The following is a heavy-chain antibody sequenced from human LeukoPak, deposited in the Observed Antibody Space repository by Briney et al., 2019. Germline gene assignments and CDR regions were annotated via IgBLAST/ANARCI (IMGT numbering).Heavy chain of an antibody. V-gene: IGHV3-9*01. CDR3: VANPPAIAVAGNGYFDY. J-gene: IGHJ4*02. CDR1: GFTFDGYA. CDR2: ITWNSDAI. Sequence: GRSLRLSCAASGFTFDGYAMHWVRQAPGKGLEWVSGITWNSDAIGYADSVKGRFTISRDNAKNSLYLQMNSLGADDTASYYCVANPPAIAVAGNGYFDYWGQGALVTVSS. D-gene: IGHD6-19*01.